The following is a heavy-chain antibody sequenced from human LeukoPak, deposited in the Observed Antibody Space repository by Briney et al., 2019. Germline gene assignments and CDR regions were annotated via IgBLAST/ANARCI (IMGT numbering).Heavy chain of an antibody. Sequence: SETLSLTCTVSGGSVNNYFWSWIRQAPGKGLEWIGYMYYSGSTNYNPSLRSRVSISLDMSKNQFSLKMNSVTAADTAVYYCARVGGTTMVNNWFDPWGPGTLVTVSS. V-gene: IGHV4-59*02. CDR3: ARVGGTTMVNNWFDP. J-gene: IGHJ5*02. D-gene: IGHD5-18*01. CDR2: MYYSGST. CDR1: GGSVNNYF.